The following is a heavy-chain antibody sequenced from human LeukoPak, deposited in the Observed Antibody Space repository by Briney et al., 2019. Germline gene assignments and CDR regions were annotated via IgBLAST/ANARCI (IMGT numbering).Heavy chain of an antibody. V-gene: IGHV1-2*02. CDR3: ARDGSGWSDY. J-gene: IGHJ4*02. D-gene: IGHD6-19*01. Sequence: GASVKVSCKASGYSFTDYYRHWVRQAPGQGLEWMGWINPNSGGTNYAQKFQDRVTMTRDTSISTAYMELSRLRIDDTAIYYCARDGSGWSDYWGQGTLVTISS. CDR1: GYSFTDYY. CDR2: INPNSGGT.